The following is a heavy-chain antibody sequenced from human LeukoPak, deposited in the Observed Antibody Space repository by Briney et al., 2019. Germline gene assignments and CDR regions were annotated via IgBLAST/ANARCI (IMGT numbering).Heavy chain of an antibody. CDR1: GGSISSYY. CDR2: IYYSGST. J-gene: IGHJ4*02. D-gene: IGHD2-2*01. Sequence: SETLSLTCTVSGGSISSYYWGWIRQPPGKGLEWIGSIYYSGSTYYNPSLKSRVTISVDTSKNQFSLKLSSVTAADTAVYYCASKVEDIVVVPAAHLDYWGQGTLVTVSS. V-gene: IGHV4-39*07. CDR3: ASKVEDIVVVPAAHLDY.